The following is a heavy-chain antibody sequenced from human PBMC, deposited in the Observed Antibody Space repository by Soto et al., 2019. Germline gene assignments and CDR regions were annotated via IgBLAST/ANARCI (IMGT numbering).Heavy chain of an antibody. Sequence: CAVSGDSINNGGYCWSWIRQPPGKGLEWIGYIYHSGITSYSPSLKSRVTISADRSKNQFSLKLSSVTAADTAVYYCARDVGSRFHWFDPWGQGTLVTVSS. D-gene: IGHD2-15*01. J-gene: IGHJ5*02. CDR1: GDSINNGGYC. CDR3: ARDVGSRFHWFDP. V-gene: IGHV4-30-2*01. CDR2: IYHSGIT.